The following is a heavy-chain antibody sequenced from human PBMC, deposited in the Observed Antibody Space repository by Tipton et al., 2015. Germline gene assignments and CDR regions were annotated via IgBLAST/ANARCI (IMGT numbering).Heavy chain of an antibody. CDR1: GYTFINYG. CDR3: ARDKGGYSHYYYGMDV. Sequence: QSGAEVKKPGASVKVSCKASGYTFINYGISWVRQAPGQGLEWMGWISAYNGNTNSAQKLQGRVTMTTDTSTSTAYMELGSLRSDDTAMHYCARDKGGYSHYYYGMDVWGQGTTVTVSS. CDR2: ISAYNGNT. D-gene: IGHD3-10*01. J-gene: IGHJ6*02. V-gene: IGHV1-18*01.